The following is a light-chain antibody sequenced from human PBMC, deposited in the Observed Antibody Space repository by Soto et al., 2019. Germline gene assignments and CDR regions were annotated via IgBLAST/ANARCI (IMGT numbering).Light chain of an antibody. Sequence: DIQMTQSPSTLSGSVGDRVTITCRASQTISSWLAWYQQKPGKAPKLLIYKASTLKSGVPSRFSGSGSETEFTLSISSLQPDDFATYYCQHYNSYPLTFGGGTKVYIK. J-gene: IGKJ4*01. CDR3: QHYNSYPLT. V-gene: IGKV1-5*03. CDR2: KAS. CDR1: QTISSW.